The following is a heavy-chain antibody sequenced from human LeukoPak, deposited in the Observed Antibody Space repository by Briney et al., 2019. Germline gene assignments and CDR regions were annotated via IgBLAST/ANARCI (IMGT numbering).Heavy chain of an antibody. V-gene: IGHV4-59*11. CDR1: GGSISSHY. CDR3: ARGRYNDYGFDY. Sequence: PSETLSLTCTVSGGSISSHYWSWIRQPPGKGLEWIGYIYYSGSTNYNPSLKSRVTISVDTSKNQFSLKLNSMTAADTAVYFCARGRYNDYGFDYWGQGTLVTVSS. J-gene: IGHJ4*02. D-gene: IGHD4-17*01. CDR2: IYYSGST.